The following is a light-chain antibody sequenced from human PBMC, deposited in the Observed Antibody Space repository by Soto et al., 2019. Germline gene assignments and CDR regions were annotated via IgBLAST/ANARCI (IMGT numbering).Light chain of an antibody. V-gene: IGKV3-20*01. CDR3: QQYGSSPLT. J-gene: IGKJ4*01. CDR1: QSVSSSF. Sequence: TQSPSSLSLSPGERATLSCRASQSVSSSFLAWYQQKPGQAPRLLIYGASSRATGIPDRFSGSGSGTDFTLTISRLEPEDVAVYYCQQYGSSPLTFGGGTKVEIK. CDR2: GAS.